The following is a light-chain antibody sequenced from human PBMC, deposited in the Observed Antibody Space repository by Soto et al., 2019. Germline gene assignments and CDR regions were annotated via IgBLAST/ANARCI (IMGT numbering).Light chain of an antibody. CDR3: QQGSNCLA. V-gene: IGKV3-11*01. CDR2: DAS. J-gene: IGKJ4*01. CDR1: QSVSSY. Sequence: EIVLTQSPATLSLSPGERATLSCRASQSVSSYLAWYQQKPGKAPRLLIYDASNRATGIPARFSGSGSGKDFTLPISTLELKVFAFYYCQQGSNCLALGGGTRV.